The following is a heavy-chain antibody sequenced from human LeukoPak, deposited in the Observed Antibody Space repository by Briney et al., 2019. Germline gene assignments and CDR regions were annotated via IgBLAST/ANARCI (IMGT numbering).Heavy chain of an antibody. V-gene: IGHV4-59*01. J-gene: IGHJ5*02. CDR3: ARGVNYGSSLSWFDP. Sequence: SETLSLTCTVSGGSISSDYWSWIRQPPGKGLEWIGYIYYSGNTNYNPSLKSRVTISIDTSKNQFSLKLSSVTAADTAVYYCARGVNYGSSLSWFDPWGQGTLVTVSS. CDR2: IYYSGNT. CDR1: GGSISSDY. D-gene: IGHD1-7*01.